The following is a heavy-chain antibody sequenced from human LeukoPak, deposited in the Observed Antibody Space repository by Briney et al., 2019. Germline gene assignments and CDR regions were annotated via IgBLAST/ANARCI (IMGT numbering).Heavy chain of an antibody. J-gene: IGHJ3*02. CDR3: ARGDCSSTSCYAFDI. D-gene: IGHD2-2*01. CDR1: GGTFSSYA. V-gene: IGHV1-46*01. Sequence: EASVKVSCKASGGTFSSYAISWVRQAPGQGLEWMGIINPSGGSTSYAQKFQGRVTMTRDTSTSTVYMELSSLRSEDTAVYYCARGDCSSTSCYAFDIWGQGTMVTVSS. CDR2: INPSGGST.